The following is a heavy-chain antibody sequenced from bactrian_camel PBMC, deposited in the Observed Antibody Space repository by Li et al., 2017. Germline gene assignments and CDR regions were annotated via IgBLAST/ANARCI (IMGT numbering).Heavy chain of an antibody. D-gene: IGHD2*01. CDR2: IYTGGDST. V-gene: IGHV3S19*01. CDR3: VGNVDYKWGD. J-gene: IGHJ4*01. CDR1: GFTFDAYG. Sequence: DVQLVESGGGLVQPGGSLRLSCVTSGFTFDAYGMYWVRQGPGKGLEWVSSIYTGGDSTYYTDSVKGRFTISRDDASSMVYLQMNSLTPEDTAVYYCVGNVDYKWGDWGQGTQVTVS.